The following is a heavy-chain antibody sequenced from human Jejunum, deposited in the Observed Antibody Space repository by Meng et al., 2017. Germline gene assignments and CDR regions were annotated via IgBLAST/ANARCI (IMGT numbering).Heavy chain of an antibody. CDR2: LHYSGNT. D-gene: IGHD3-10*01. V-gene: IGHV4-39*07. CDR1: GGSISSTTYY. J-gene: IGHJ4*02. CDR3: ARDSRTSINMIRGVHPFEY. Sequence: SETLSLTCTVSGGSISSTTYYWGWIRQPPGKGLEWIGSLHYSGNTNYNPSLKSRVTISVDTSSQQFSLNLRSVTAADTAVYYCARDSRTSINMIRGVHPFEYWGQGMLVTVSS.